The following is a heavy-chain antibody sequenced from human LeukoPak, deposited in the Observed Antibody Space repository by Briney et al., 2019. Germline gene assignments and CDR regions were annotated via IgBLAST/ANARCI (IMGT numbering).Heavy chain of an antibody. D-gene: IGHD3-10*01. CDR3: AYNTDHYYGSGSYYSDGDY. CDR1: GGSTSDYY. V-gene: IGHV4-59*12. CDR2: ISYSGIT. J-gene: IGHJ4*02. Sequence: SETLSLTCTVSGGSTSDYYWSWIRQPPGKGLEWIGYISYSGITNYNPSLKSRVTISVDTSKNQFSLKLSSVTAADTAVYYCAYNTDHYYGSGSYYSDGDYWGQGTLVTVSS.